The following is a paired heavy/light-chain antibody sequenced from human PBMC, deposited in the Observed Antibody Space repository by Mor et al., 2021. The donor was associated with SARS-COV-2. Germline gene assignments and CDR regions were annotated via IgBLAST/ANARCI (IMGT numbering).Light chain of an antibody. J-gene: IGLJ3*02. CDR1: SSNIGNNY. V-gene: IGLV1-51*01. CDR2: DSN. Sequence: QSVLTQPPSVSAAPGQKVSISCSGSSSNIGNNYVSWYQQLPGTAPKLLIYDSNKRPSGIPDRFSGSKSGTSATLGITGLQTGDEADYYCGTWDSSLNAWVFGGGTKLTVL. CDR3: GTWDSSLNAWV.
Heavy chain of an antibody. CDR1: GFTFSSYS. Sequence: EVQLVESGGGLVKPGGSLRLSCVASGFTFSSYSMYWVRQAPGKGLEWVSSISTTSSYMYYADSVKGRFTISRDNAKNSLYLQMDSLRVEDTAVYYCAGGHNLHSGTFPYNWGQGTLVTVSS. CDR3: AGGHNLHSGTFPYN. V-gene: IGHV3-21*01. J-gene: IGHJ4*02. D-gene: IGHD1-26*01. CDR2: ISTTSSYM.